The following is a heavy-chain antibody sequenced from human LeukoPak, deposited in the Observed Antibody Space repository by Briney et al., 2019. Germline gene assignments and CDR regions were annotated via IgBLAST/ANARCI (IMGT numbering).Heavy chain of an antibody. D-gene: IGHD2-21*02. Sequence: GGSLRLSCAASGFTFSNYGMLWVRQAPGKGLEWVSFIRSDGSNKYYADSVKGRFTISRDNSKNTLYLQMNSLRVEDTAVYYCAKDRAELGDFVVYWGQGTLVRVSS. CDR3: AKDRAELGDFVVY. V-gene: IGHV3-30*02. J-gene: IGHJ4*02. CDR2: IRSDGSNK. CDR1: GFTFSNYG.